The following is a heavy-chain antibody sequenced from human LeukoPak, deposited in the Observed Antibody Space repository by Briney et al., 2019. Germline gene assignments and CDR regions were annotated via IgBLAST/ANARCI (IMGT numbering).Heavy chain of an antibody. CDR1: GDSISSYY. D-gene: IGHD3-16*01. Sequence: SETLSLTCTVSGDSISSYYWSWIRQPPGEGLEWIGYIYYSGNTNYNPSLKSRVTISVDTSKNQFSLKLSSVTAADTAVYYCARQLGEFSPHYYYYMDVWGKGTTVTISS. CDR2: IYYSGNT. J-gene: IGHJ6*03. V-gene: IGHV4-59*01. CDR3: ARQLGEFSPHYYYYMDV.